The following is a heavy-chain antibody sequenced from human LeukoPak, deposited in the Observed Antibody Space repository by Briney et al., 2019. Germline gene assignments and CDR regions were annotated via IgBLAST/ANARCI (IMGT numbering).Heavy chain of an antibody. CDR3: AKDPNFYYCMDV. CDR1: GFTFSSYG. J-gene: IGHJ6*03. CDR2: ISGRRDST. Sequence: GGSLRLSCAASGFTFSSYGMSWIRQAPGKGLEWVSTISGRRDSTSYADSVKGRFTISRDNSKNTLYLQMNSLRAEDTAVYYCAKDPNFYYCMDVWGKGTTVTISS. V-gene: IGHV3-23*01.